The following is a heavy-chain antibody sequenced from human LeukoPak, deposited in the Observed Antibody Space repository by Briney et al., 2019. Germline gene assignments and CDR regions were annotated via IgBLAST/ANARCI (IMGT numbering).Heavy chain of an antibody. Sequence: ASVKVSCKVSGYTFTAFYMYWVRQAPGQGLEWMGRINPNNGDTNYAQKFQGRVTMTRDTSISTAYMELSSLRVDDTAVYYCARGYTSGLYGAFDSFDMWGQGAMVIVSS. CDR3: ARGYTSGLYGAFDSFDM. CDR2: INPNNGDT. CDR1: GYTFTAFY. J-gene: IGHJ3*02. D-gene: IGHD6-19*01. V-gene: IGHV1-2*06.